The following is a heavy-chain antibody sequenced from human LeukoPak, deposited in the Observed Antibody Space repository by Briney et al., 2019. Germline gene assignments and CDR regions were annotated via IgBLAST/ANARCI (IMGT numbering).Heavy chain of an antibody. CDR3: ARGVYIAAAQYGY. CDR1: GGSFSGYY. Sequence: NPSETLSLTCAVYGGSFSGYYYNWIRQPPGKGLEWIGEINHSGSTIYNPSLKSRVTISADTSKNQFSLRLSSVTAADTAVYYCARGVYIAAAQYGYWGQGTLVTVSS. CDR2: INHSGST. V-gene: IGHV4-34*01. J-gene: IGHJ4*02. D-gene: IGHD6-13*01.